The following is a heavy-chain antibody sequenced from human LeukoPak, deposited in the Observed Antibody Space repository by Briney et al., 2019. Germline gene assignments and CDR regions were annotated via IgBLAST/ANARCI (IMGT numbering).Heavy chain of an antibody. CDR3: TTNPDPD. J-gene: IGHJ4*02. Sequence: GGSLRLSCAASGFTFSSYAMHWVRQAPGKGLEWVAVISYDGSNKYYADSVKGRFTISRDNSKNTLYLQMNSLKTEDTAVYYCTTNPDPDWGQGTLVTVSS. D-gene: IGHD1-14*01. V-gene: IGHV3-30-3*01. CDR1: GFTFSSYA. CDR2: ISYDGSNK.